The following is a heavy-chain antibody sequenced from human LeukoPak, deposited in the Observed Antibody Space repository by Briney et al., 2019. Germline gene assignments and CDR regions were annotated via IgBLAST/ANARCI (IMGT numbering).Heavy chain of an antibody. Sequence: SETLSLTCSVSGGSISSGDYYWSWIRQHPGKGLEWIGYIHYSGSTYYNPSLKSRVSISVSMSKNRFSLQLSSVTAADTAVYYCARVIGYDQLDYWGQGTLVTVSS. CDR2: IHYSGST. D-gene: IGHD5-12*01. CDR1: GGSISSGDYY. V-gene: IGHV4-31*03. CDR3: ARVIGYDQLDY. J-gene: IGHJ4*02.